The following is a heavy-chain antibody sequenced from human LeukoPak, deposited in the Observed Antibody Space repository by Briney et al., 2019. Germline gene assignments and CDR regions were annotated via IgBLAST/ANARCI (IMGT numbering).Heavy chain of an antibody. CDR2: ISSSSHFI. CDR1: GFIFSNAW. D-gene: IGHD3-10*01. CDR3: ARVGDFGSGSYFDY. Sequence: GGSLRLSCAASGFIFSNAWMSWVRQAPGKGLQWVSSISSSSHFIYYADSVKGRFTISRDNAKNSLFLQMNSLRAEDTAVYYCARVGDFGSGSYFDYWGQGTLVTVSS. J-gene: IGHJ4*02. V-gene: IGHV3-21*01.